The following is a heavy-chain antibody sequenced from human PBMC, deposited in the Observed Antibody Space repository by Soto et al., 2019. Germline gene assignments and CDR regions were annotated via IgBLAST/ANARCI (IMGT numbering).Heavy chain of an antibody. CDR2: IIPIFGTA. CDR1: GGTFSSYA. CDR3: ARPAHYDSSGYYLT. Sequence: SVKVSCKASGGTFSSYAISWVRQAPGQGLEWMGGIIPIFGTANYAQKFQGRVTITADKSTSTAYMELSSLRSEDTAVYYCARPAHYDSSGYYLTWGQGTLVTVSS. J-gene: IGHJ4*02. V-gene: IGHV1-69*06. D-gene: IGHD3-22*01.